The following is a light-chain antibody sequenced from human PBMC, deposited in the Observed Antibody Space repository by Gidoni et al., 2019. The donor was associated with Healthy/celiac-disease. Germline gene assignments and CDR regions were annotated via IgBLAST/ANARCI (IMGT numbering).Light chain of an antibody. CDR3: QQANSVHLT. J-gene: IGKJ5*01. CDR2: AS. V-gene: IGKV1-12*01. Sequence: ASSLKSGVPSRFSGSGSGTDFTLTISSLQPEDFATYYCQQANSVHLTFGQGTRLEIK.